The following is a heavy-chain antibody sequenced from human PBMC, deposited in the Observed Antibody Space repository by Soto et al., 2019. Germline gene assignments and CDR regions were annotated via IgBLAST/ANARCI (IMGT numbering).Heavy chain of an antibody. Sequence: EVQLLESGGGLVQPGGSLRLPCAASAFAFSRSAMSWVRQTPGKGLEWVSAISGNGDRTFYADSVKGRVTISRDNSKNTLYLEMSSLRVEDTAVYYCAKGLSGSGAYQYFDPWGQGTLVTVSS. CDR3: AKGLSGSGAYQYFDP. CDR2: ISGNGDRT. CDR1: AFAFSRSA. J-gene: IGHJ5*02. V-gene: IGHV3-23*01. D-gene: IGHD3-10*01.